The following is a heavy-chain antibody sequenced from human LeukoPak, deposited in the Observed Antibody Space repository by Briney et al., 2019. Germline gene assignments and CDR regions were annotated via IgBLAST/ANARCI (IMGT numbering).Heavy chain of an antibody. V-gene: IGHV4-59*01. CDR3: ARGRSNYYGMDV. CDR2: IYYNGNT. D-gene: IGHD1-26*01. J-gene: IGHJ6*02. CDR1: DGSINSYY. Sequence: PSETLSLTCSVSDGSINSYYWNRIRRPPGKGLEWIGYIYYNGNTNYSPSLKSRVTMSVDTSKNLFSLKVSSVTAADTAVYYCARGRSNYYGMDVWGQGTTVTVSS.